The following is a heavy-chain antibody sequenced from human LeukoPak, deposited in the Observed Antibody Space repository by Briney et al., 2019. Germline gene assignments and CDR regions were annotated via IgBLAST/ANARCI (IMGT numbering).Heavy chain of an antibody. J-gene: IGHJ4*02. CDR3: ARDRGIIAVAGTGY. Sequence: GASVKVSCKASGYTFTGYYMHWVRQAPGQGLEWMGWINPNSGGTNYAQKFQGRVTMTRDTSISTAYMELSRLRSDDTAVYYCARDRGIIAVAGTGYWGQGTLVTVSS. V-gene: IGHV1-2*02. CDR1: GYTFTGYY. CDR2: INPNSGGT. D-gene: IGHD6-19*01.